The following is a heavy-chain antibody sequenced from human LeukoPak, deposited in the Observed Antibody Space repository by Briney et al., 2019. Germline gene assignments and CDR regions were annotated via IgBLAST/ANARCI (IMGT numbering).Heavy chain of an antibody. CDR1: GYSFTRYW. Sequence: GESLKISCKGSGYSFTRYWIGWVRQMPGKGLEWMGIIYPGDSDTRYSPSFQGQVTISADKSISTAYLQWSSLKASDAAMYYCARPSNPDRDDAFDIWGQGTMVTVSS. CDR3: ARPSNPDRDDAFDI. V-gene: IGHV5-51*01. CDR2: IYPGDSDT. D-gene: IGHD4-11*01. J-gene: IGHJ3*02.